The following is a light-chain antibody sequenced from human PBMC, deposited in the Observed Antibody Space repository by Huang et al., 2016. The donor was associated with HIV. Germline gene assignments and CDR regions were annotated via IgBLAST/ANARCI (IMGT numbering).Light chain of an antibody. CDR1: QGISNS. CDR2: DAS. J-gene: IGKJ4*01. V-gene: IGKV1-NL1*01. CDR3: QQYFTSPPLT. Sequence: DIQMTQSPSPLSASVGERVTLTCRASQGISNSLASFQQKPGRAPKLLLYDASRLGSGVPGSVSGRGSGTNYTLTISRLQPEDFATYYCQQYFTSPPLTFGGGTKVGIK.